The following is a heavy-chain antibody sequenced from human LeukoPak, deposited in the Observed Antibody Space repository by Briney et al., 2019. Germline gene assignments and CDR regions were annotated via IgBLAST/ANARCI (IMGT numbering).Heavy chain of an antibody. J-gene: IGHJ6*02. Sequence: PGGSLRLSWAASGFTFSSYAMSWVRQAPGKGLEWVSSMSGSGGSTYYADSVKGRFTISGDDSKNTLYLQMNSLRAEDTAVYYCARVRYGELDVWGQGTTVTVSS. D-gene: IGHD4-17*01. CDR1: GFTFSSYA. V-gene: IGHV3-23*01. CDR3: ARVRYGELDV. CDR2: MSGSGGST.